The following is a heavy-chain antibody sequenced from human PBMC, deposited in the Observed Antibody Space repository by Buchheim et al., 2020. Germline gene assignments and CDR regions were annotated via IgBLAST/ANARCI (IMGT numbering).Heavy chain of an antibody. CDR3: ARDLGYYDSSGYWGVPGDY. V-gene: IGHV3-21*01. Sequence: EVQLVESGGGLVKPGGSLRLSCAASGFTFSSYSMNWVRQAPGKGLEWVSSISSSSSYIYYADSVKGRFTLSRDNAKNSLYLQMNSLRAEDTAVYYCARDLGYYDSSGYWGVPGDYWGQGTL. D-gene: IGHD3-22*01. CDR1: GFTFSSYS. J-gene: IGHJ4*02. CDR2: ISSSSSYI.